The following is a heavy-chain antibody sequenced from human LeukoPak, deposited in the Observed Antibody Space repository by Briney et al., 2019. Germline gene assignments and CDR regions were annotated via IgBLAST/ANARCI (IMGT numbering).Heavy chain of an antibody. CDR2: IYHSGST. CDR1: GGSISSGGYS. D-gene: IGHD3-22*01. V-gene: IGHV4-30-2*01. J-gene: IGHJ4*02. Sequence: SETLSLTCAVSGGSISSGGYSWSWIRQPPGKGLEWIGYIYHSGSTYYNPSLKSRVTISVDRSKNQFSLKLSSVTAADTAVYYCASYSYYYDSSGYFDYWGQGTLVTVSS. CDR3: ASYSYYYDSSGYFDY.